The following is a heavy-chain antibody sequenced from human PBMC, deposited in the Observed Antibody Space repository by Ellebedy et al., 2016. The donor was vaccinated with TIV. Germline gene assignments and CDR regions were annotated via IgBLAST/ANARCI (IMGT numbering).Heavy chain of an antibody. V-gene: IGHV3-66*01. Sequence: GESLKISCAASGCTVSDYFMTWVRQAPGKGLEWVSLIYKNGGTNYTDSVNGRFTITRDDSKNTLYLQMNSLRAEDTAVYYCARDPGGGGDYGDNWFDPWGQGTLVTVSS. CDR1: GCTVSDYF. J-gene: IGHJ5*02. D-gene: IGHD3-16*01. CDR3: ARDPGGGGDYGDNWFDP. CDR2: IYKNGGT.